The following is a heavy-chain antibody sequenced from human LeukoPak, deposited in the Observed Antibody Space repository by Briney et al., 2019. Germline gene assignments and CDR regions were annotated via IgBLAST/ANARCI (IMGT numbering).Heavy chain of an antibody. D-gene: IGHD4-23*01. CDR2: IKEDGRQA. V-gene: IGHV3-7*01. CDR1: GSTIIGHW. Sequence: GGSLRLSCVGSGSTIIGHWLTWVRQAPGRGLEWVASIKEDGRQAYYMDSVKGRFTISRDNSKKSLYLQMNSLRIEDTAVYYCAREWYDYGGDSEGYWGQGTLVSVSS. J-gene: IGHJ4*02. CDR3: AREWYDYGGDSEGY.